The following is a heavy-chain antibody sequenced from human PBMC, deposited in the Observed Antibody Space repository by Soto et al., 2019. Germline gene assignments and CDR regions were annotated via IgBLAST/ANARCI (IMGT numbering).Heavy chain of an antibody. Sequence: EEQLVESGGGLVQPGGSLRLSCAASGSTFSSYWMHWVRQAPGKGLVWVSRINPGGSITAYADSVKGRFTISRDNAKNTLYLQMNSLRGDDTAVYYCARVPTGKYGVWNYWGQGTLVTVSS. CDR3: ARVPTGKYGVWNY. J-gene: IGHJ4*02. V-gene: IGHV3-74*01. CDR2: INPGGSIT. D-gene: IGHD2-8*01. CDR1: GSTFSSYW.